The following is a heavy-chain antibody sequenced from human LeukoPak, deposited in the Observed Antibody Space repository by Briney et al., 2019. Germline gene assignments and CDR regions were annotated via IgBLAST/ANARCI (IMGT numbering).Heavy chain of an antibody. CDR3: AKALGFRDSPSSSWYRSLYYYGMDV. Sequence: GGSLRLSCAASGFTFSSYAMSWVRQAPGKGLEWVSAISGSGGSTYYADSVKGRFTISRDNSKNTLYLQMNSLRAEDTAVYYCAKALGFRDSPSSSWYRSLYYYGMDVWGQGATVTVSS. V-gene: IGHV3-23*01. CDR1: GFTFSSYA. J-gene: IGHJ6*02. D-gene: IGHD6-13*01. CDR2: ISGSGGST.